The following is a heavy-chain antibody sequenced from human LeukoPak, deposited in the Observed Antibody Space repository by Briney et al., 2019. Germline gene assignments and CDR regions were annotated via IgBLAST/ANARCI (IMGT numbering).Heavy chain of an antibody. D-gene: IGHD6-6*01. V-gene: IGHV3-48*04. CDR3: ARESSSSSSFDY. CDR2: ISSSSSTI. J-gene: IGHJ4*02. Sequence: GGSLRLSCAASGFTFSSYSMNWVRQAPGKGLEWVSYISSSSSTIYYADSVNGRFTISRDNSKNTLYLQMNSLRVEDTAVYYCARESSSSSSFDYWGQGTLVTVSS. CDR1: GFTFSSYS.